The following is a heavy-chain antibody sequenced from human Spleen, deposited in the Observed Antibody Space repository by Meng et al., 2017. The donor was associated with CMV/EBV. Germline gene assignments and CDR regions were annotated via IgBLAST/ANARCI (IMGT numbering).Heavy chain of an antibody. Sequence: GESLKISCAASGFTFTTYTMHWVRQAPGKGLEWVSSISSSRSYIYYADSVKGRFTISRDNAQNSLNLQLSSLRAEDTAVYYCARDGGSRAEFDYWGQGTLVTVSS. CDR2: ISSSRSYI. CDR1: GFTFTTYT. D-gene: IGHD3-10*01. V-gene: IGHV3-21*01. CDR3: ARDGGSRAEFDY. J-gene: IGHJ4*02.